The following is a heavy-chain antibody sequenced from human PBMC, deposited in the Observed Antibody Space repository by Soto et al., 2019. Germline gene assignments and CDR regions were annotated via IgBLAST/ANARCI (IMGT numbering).Heavy chain of an antibody. Sequence: KPSETLSLTCTVSGGSVSSGINYWSWIRQPPGKGLEWIGNIYNSGSANYNPSLKTRVTISVDKSKNQFSLKLSSVTAADTAVYYCAREGKVDIHRGGYYYYDMDVWGQGTTVTVSS. J-gene: IGHJ6*02. V-gene: IGHV4-61*01. D-gene: IGHD5-12*01. CDR1: GGSVSSGINY. CDR3: AREGKVDIHRGGYYYYDMDV. CDR2: IYNSGSA.